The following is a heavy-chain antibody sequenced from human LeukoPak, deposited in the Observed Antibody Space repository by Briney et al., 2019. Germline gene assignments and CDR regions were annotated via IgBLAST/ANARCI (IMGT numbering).Heavy chain of an antibody. CDR2: INPSGGST. J-gene: IGHJ4*02. V-gene: IGHV1-46*01. CDR3: ARDLVGYCSSTNCPLGF. D-gene: IGHD2-2*01. Sequence: ASVKVSCKASGYSFTAYYMHWVRQAPGQGLEWMGIINPSGGSTSYAQKFQGRVTMTRDTSTSTVYMELSSLRSEDTAVYYCARDLVGYCSSTNCPLGFWGQGTLVTVSS. CDR1: GYSFTAYY.